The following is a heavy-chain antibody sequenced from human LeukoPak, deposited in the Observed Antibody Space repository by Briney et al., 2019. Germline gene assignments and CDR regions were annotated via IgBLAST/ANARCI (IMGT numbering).Heavy chain of an antibody. Sequence: GGSLRLSCAASGFTFSSYAMHWVRQAPGKGLEYVSAISSNGGSTYYANSVKGRFTISRDNSKNTLYLQMGSLRAEDMAVYYCARDGAQYYYDSSGYPPDYWGRGTLVTVSS. CDR3: ARDGAQYYYDSSGYPPDY. D-gene: IGHD3-22*01. V-gene: IGHV3-64*01. CDR1: GFTFSSYA. CDR2: ISSNGGST. J-gene: IGHJ4*02.